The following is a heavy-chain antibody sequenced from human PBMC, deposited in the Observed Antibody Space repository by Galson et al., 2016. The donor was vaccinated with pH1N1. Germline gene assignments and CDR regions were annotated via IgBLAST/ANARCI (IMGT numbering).Heavy chain of an antibody. V-gene: IGHV5-51*03. CDR2: VNPGGSTI. Sequence: QSGAEVKKPGESLKISCKASGSSFTRYWIAWVRQVPGKGLEWVGVVNPGGSTIRYSPPFQGQVTISSDKSNNTAYLQWISLKASDTATYYCARQYDFGDYRGDAFDIGGQGTMVIVSS. J-gene: IGHJ3*02. CDR1: GSSFTRYW. CDR3: ARQYDFGDYRGDAFDI. D-gene: IGHD4-17*01.